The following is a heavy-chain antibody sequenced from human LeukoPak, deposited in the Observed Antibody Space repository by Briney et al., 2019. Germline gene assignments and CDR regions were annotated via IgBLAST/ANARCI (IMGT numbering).Heavy chain of an antibody. D-gene: IGHD3-16*02. CDR2: SDKSGGTT. CDR1: GFTFSDSY. CDR3: VGSMITFGGVIGIAN. J-gene: IGHJ4*02. Sequence: GGSLRLSCAASGFTFSDSYMTWIRQAPGKGLEWVAFSDKSGGTTYYADSVKGRFTISRDNAKNSLYLQMNSLSAEDTAVYYCVGSMITFGGVIGIANWGQGTLVTVSS. V-gene: IGHV3-11*04.